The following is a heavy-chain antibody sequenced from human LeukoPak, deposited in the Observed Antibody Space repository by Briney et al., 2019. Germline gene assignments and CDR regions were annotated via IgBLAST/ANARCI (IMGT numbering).Heavy chain of an antibody. D-gene: IGHD2-21*02. J-gene: IGHJ3*02. Sequence: SETLSLTCTVSGGSISSGDYYWSWIRQPPGKGLEWIGYIYYSGSTNYNPSLKSRVTISVDTSKNQFSLKLSSVTAADTAVYYCATTAIHPDDAFDIWGQGTMVTVSS. CDR3: ATTAIHPDDAFDI. CDR2: IYYSGST. V-gene: IGHV4-61*08. CDR1: GGSISSGDYY.